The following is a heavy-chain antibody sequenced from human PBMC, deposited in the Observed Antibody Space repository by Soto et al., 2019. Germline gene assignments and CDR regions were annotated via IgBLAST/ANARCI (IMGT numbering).Heavy chain of an antibody. J-gene: IGHJ4*02. D-gene: IGHD5-12*01. CDR1: GFTFSSYA. CDR3: ARDPSLGSLATTVSDY. CDR2: ISGSGGST. Sequence: GGSLRLSCAASGFTFSSYAMSWVRQAPGKGLEWVSAISGSGGSTYYADSVKGRFTISRDNSKNTLYLQMNSLRAEDTAVYYCARDPSLGSLATTVSDYWGQGTLVTVSS. V-gene: IGHV3-23*01.